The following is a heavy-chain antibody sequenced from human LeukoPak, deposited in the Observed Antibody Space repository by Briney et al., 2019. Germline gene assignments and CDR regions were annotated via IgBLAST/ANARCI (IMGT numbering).Heavy chain of an antibody. V-gene: IGHV3-7*03. J-gene: IGHJ4*02. CDR2: IKQDGSEK. CDR3: ARGGTTVTTYYYFDY. D-gene: IGHD4-17*01. Sequence: GGSLRLSCAASGFTFSSYWMSWVRQAPGKGLEWVANIKQDGSEKYYVDSVKGRFTISRDNAKNLLYLQMNSLRAEDTAVYYCARGGTTVTTYYYFDYWGQGTLVTVSS. CDR1: GFTFSSYW.